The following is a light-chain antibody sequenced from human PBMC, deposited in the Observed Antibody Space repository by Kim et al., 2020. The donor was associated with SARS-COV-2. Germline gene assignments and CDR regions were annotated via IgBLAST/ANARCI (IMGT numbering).Light chain of an antibody. CDR3: QQRSNWRT. V-gene: IGKV3-11*01. CDR1: QSVGGY. J-gene: IGKJ1*01. CDR2: DAS. Sequence: SLSPGERATLSCGASQSVGGYLAWYQQRPGQAPRLLIYDASTRAPGIPARFSGSGSGTDFTLTINNVEPEDFAVYYCQQRSNWRTFGQGTKVDIK.